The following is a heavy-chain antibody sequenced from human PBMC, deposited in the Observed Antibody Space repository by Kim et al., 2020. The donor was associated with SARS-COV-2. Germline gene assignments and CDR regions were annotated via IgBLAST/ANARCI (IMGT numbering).Heavy chain of an antibody. CDR2: IYHSGRA. CDR3: AVARGYGHHDY. CDR1: GVSITIDDYS. Sequence: SETLSLTCAVSGVSITIDDYSWSWIRQPPGKGLEWIGYIYHSGRAFYNSSLKSRVAMSVDTSVDQFSLRLTSVTAADTAVYYCAVARGYGHHDYWGQGTL. V-gene: IGHV4-30-2*01. J-gene: IGHJ4*02. D-gene: IGHD5-12*01.